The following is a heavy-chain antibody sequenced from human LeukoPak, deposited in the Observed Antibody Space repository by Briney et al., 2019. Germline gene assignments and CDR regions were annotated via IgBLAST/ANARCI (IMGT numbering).Heavy chain of an antibody. D-gene: IGHD3-9*01. Sequence: SETLSLTCTVSGGSISSYYWSWIRQPPGKGLEWIGYIYYSGSTNYNPSLKSRVTISVDTSKNQFSLKLSSVTAADTAVYYCARLYADYDILTGYYVGLYFDYWGQGTLVTVSS. V-gene: IGHV4-59*08. J-gene: IGHJ4*02. CDR2: IYYSGST. CDR3: ARLYADYDILTGYYVGLYFDY. CDR1: GGSISSYY.